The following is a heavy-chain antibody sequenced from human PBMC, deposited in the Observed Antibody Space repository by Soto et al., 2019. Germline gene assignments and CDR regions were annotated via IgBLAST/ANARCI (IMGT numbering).Heavy chain of an antibody. CDR1: GGSISGYY. V-gene: IGHV4-59*12. Sequence: SETLSLTCTVSGGSISGYYWSWIRQPPGKGLEWIGYMYNTGSTVYNPSFKSRVTISVDTSKNQFSLKLNSVTAADTAVYYCARSSQYSYDSSEGNFDSWGRGTLVTVSS. J-gene: IGHJ4*02. D-gene: IGHD3-22*01. CDR2: MYNTGST. CDR3: ARSSQYSYDSSEGNFDS.